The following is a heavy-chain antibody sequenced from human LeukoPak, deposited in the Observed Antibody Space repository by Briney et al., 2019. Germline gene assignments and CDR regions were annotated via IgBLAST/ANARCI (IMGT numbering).Heavy chain of an antibody. Sequence: PSETLSLTCTVSGSSIRSYYWSWIRQPPGKGLEWIGYIYTSGNTNYSPSLKSRVTISLDTSKNQSSLKLTSVTAADTAVYYCARGAPSLYYYYMDIWGKGTTVTVSS. CDR1: GSSIRSYY. D-gene: IGHD3-16*01. CDR2: IYTSGNT. J-gene: IGHJ6*03. V-gene: IGHV4-4*09. CDR3: ARGAPSLYYYYMDI.